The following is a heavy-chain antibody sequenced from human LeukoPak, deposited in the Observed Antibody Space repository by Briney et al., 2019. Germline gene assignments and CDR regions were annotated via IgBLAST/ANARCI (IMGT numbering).Heavy chain of an antibody. CDR3: ASYGDSYEDAFDI. Sequence: SETLSLTCTVSGGSISSYYWSWIRQPAGKGLEWIGRIYTSGSINYNPSLKSRVTMSVDTSKNQFSLKLSSVTAADTAVYYCASYGDSYEDAFDIWGQGTMVTVSS. CDR1: GGSISSYY. D-gene: IGHD4-17*01. CDR2: IYTSGSI. J-gene: IGHJ3*02. V-gene: IGHV4-4*07.